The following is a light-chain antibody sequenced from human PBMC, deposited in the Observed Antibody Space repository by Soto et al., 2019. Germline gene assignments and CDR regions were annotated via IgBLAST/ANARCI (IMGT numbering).Light chain of an antibody. J-gene: IGKJ4*01. CDR1: QGISNY. CDR2: SAS. Sequence: DIQMTQSPSSLSASVGDRVTITCRASQGISNYLAWYQQTPGKVPKLLVYSASTLQSGVPSRFSGRGSGTDFALTITSLQAEDFATYYCQQLRMYPSTFGGGTKVDIK. V-gene: IGKV1-27*01. CDR3: QQLRMYPST.